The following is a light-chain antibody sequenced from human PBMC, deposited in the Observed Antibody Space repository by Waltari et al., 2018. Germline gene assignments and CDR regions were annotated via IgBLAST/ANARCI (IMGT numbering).Light chain of an antibody. V-gene: IGLV2-8*01. CDR1: GSGGS. CDR2: EVS. CDR3: SSDAVSNNFYD. J-gene: IGLJ1*01. Sequence: QSALTQPPSASGSPGQSVTISCTGTGSGGSVSWYKQLPGKAPKLLIYEVSKRPSGVPDRFSGSKSGNTASLTVSGLQAEDEGDYYCSSDAVSNNFYDFGSGTKVTVL.